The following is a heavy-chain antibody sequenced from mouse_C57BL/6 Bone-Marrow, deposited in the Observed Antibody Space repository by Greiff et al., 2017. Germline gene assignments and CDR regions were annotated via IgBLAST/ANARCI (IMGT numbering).Heavy chain of an antibody. CDR2: IRSKSNNYAT. J-gene: IGHJ4*01. D-gene: IGHD2-5*01. V-gene: IGHV10-1*01. CDR1: GFSFNTYA. CDR3: VRDSNHAMDY. Sequence: EVQLVESGGGLVQPKGSLKLSCAASGFSFNTYAMNWVRQAPGKGLEWVARIRSKSNNYATYYADSVKDRFTISRDDSESMLYLQMNNLKTEDTAMYYCVRDSNHAMDYWGQGTSVTVSS.